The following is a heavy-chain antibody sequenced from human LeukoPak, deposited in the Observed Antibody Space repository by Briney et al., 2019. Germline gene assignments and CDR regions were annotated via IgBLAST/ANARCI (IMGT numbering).Heavy chain of an antibody. CDR1: GGSISSSSYY. CDR3: ARDHNQYYYGSGVSGGWFDP. J-gene: IGHJ5*02. Sequence: KPSETLSLTCTVSGGSISSSSYYWGWIRQPPGKGLEWIGSIYYSGSTYYNPSVKSRVTISVDTSQNQFSLKLSSVTAADTAVYYCARDHNQYYYGSGVSGGWFDPWGQGTLVTVSS. CDR2: IYYSGST. V-gene: IGHV4-39*07. D-gene: IGHD3-10*01.